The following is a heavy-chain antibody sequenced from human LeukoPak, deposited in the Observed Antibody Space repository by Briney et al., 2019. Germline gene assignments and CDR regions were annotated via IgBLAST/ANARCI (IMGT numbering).Heavy chain of an antibody. J-gene: IGHJ4*02. CDR1: GGSLSSYY. V-gene: IGHV4-4*07. CDR2: IYTSGGT. CDR3: ARARSGYFDY. D-gene: IGHD2-15*01. Sequence: SETLSLTCTVSGGSLSSYYWSWVRQPAGKGLEWIGRIYTSGGTNYNPSLTSRVTMSVDTSNNQFYLKLSSVTAADTAVYYCARARSGYFDYWGQGTLVTVSS.